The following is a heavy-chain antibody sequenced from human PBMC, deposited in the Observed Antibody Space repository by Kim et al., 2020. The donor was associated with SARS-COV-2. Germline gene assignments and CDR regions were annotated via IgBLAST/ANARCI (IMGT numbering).Heavy chain of an antibody. V-gene: IGHV3-30*04. CDR1: GFTFSSYA. CDR3: ASRGAAATDY. D-gene: IGHD6-13*01. J-gene: IGHJ4*02. CDR2: ISYDGSNK. Sequence: GGSLRLSCAASGFTFSSYAMHWVRQAPGKGLEWVAVISYDGSNKYYADSVKGRFTISRDNSKNTLYLQMNSLRAEDTAVYYCASRGAAATDYWGQGTLVTVSS.